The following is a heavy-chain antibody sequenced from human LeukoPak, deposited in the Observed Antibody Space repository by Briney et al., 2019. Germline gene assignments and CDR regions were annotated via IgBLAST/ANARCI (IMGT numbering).Heavy chain of an antibody. D-gene: IGHD5-18*01. Sequence: SETLSLTCTVSGYSISSGFYWGWIRQPPGKGLEWIGSIYHSGSTYYNPSLKSRVTISVDTSKNQFSLKLSSVTAADTAVYYCASPAMAFIDQGRYNYYYYMDVWGKGTTVTVSS. CDR2: IYHSGST. J-gene: IGHJ6*03. CDR3: ASPAMAFIDQGRYNYYYYMDV. V-gene: IGHV4-38-2*02. CDR1: GYSISSGFY.